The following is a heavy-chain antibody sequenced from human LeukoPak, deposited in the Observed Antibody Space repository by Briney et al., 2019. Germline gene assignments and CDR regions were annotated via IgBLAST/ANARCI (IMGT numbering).Heavy chain of an antibody. CDR1: GYTFTSYG. Sequence: GASVKVSCKASGYTFTSYGISWVRQAPGQGLEWIGWISAYNGNTNYAQKLQGRVTLTTDTSTSTAYMELRSLRSDDTAVYYCAAGNYYDSSGYYHLGYFDCWGQGTLVTVSS. CDR2: ISAYNGNT. D-gene: IGHD3-22*01. CDR3: AAGNYYDSSGYYHLGYFDC. J-gene: IGHJ4*02. V-gene: IGHV1-18*01.